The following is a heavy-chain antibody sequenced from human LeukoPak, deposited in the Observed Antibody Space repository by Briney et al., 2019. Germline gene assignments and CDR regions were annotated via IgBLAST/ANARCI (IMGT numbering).Heavy chain of an antibody. D-gene: IGHD3-22*01. CDR1: GGTFTGYY. CDR2: VYHTGDA. V-gene: IGHV4-34*01. CDR3: ARGTYYYDSSGHFYYYYYMDV. J-gene: IGHJ6*03. Sequence: SETLSLTCAVYGGTFTGYYWTWIRQPPGKGLDWIGEVYHTGDASYNPSLKSRVAISVDTSKNQFSLKLSSVTAADTAVYYCARGTYYYDSSGHFYYYYYMDVWGKGTTVTISS.